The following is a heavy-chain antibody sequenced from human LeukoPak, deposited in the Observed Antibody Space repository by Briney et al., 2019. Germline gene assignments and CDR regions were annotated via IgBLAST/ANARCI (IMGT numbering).Heavy chain of an antibody. CDR2: ISSSSSYI. D-gene: IGHD6-13*01. CDR3: ARGYSSSWHHYYYYMDV. Sequence: GGSLRLSGAASGFTFSSYSMNWFRQAPGKGLGWVSSISSSSSYIYYADSVKGRFTISRDNAKNSLYLQMNSLRAEDTAVYYCARGYSSSWHHYYYYMDVWGKGTTVTVSS. V-gene: IGHV3-21*01. J-gene: IGHJ6*03. CDR1: GFTFSSYS.